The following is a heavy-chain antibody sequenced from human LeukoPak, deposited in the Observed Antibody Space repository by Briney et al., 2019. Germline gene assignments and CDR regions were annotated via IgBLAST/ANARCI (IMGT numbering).Heavy chain of an antibody. D-gene: IGHD3-10*01. CDR3: ANTVWFGAHLDY. CDR2: ISSSSSYI. CDR1: GFTFSSYS. J-gene: IGHJ4*02. Sequence: GGSLRLSCAASGFTFSSYSMNWVRRAPGKGLEWVSSISSSSSYIYYADSVKGRFTISRDNAKNSLYLQMNSLRAEDTAVYYCANTVWFGAHLDYWGQGTLVTVSS. V-gene: IGHV3-21*01.